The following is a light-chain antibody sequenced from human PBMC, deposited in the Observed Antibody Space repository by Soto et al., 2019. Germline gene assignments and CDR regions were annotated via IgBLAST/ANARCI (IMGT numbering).Light chain of an antibody. Sequence: DIQMTQSPSTLSASVGDRFTITCRASQSISSWLAWYQQKPGKAPXXLIYDASSLESGVPSRFSGSGSGTEFTLTISSLQPDDSATDYCQQYNSYWTFGQGTKVDIK. CDR3: QQYNSYWT. CDR1: QSISSW. J-gene: IGKJ1*01. CDR2: DAS. V-gene: IGKV1-5*01.